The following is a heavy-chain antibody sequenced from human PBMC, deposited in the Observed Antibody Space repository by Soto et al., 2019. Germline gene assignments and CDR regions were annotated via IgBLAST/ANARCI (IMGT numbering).Heavy chain of an antibody. CDR2: IKSKTDGGTT. V-gene: IGHV3-15*01. D-gene: IGHD2-21*02. CDR1: GFTFSNAW. CDR3: TKDLCGGDFYRYY. Sequence: EVQLVESGGGLVKPGGSLRLSCAASGFTFSNAWMSWVRQAPGKGLEWVGRIKSKTDGGTTDYAAPVKGRFTISRDDSKNTLHLQMNSLKTEDTAVYYCTKDLCGGDFYRYYLGQGTLVTVSS. J-gene: IGHJ4*02.